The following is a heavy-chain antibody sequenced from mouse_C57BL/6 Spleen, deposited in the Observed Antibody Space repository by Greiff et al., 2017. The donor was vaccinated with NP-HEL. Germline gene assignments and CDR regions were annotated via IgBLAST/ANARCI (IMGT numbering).Heavy chain of an antibody. D-gene: IGHD2-4*01. CDR3: ARKPHYDRSDYYAMDY. Sequence: QVQLQQSGPELVKPGASVKISCKASGYTFTDYYINWVKQRPGQGLEWIGWIFPGSGSTYYNEKFKGKATLTVDKSSSTAYMLLSSLTSEDSAVYFCARKPHYDRSDYYAMDYWGQGTSVTVSS. J-gene: IGHJ4*01. CDR1: GYTFTDYY. V-gene: IGHV1-75*01. CDR2: IFPGSGST.